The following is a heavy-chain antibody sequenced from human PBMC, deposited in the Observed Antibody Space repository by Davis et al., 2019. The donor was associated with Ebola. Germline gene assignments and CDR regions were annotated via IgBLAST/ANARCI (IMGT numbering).Heavy chain of an antibody. J-gene: IGHJ4*02. V-gene: IGHV4-34*01. Sequence: PSETLSLTCAVYGGSFSGYYWSWIRQPPGKGLEWIGEINHSGRTNYNPSLKSRVTISVDTSKNQFSLKLSSVTAADTAVYYCACHQLLHGLDYWGQGTLVTVSS. CDR1: GGSFSGYY. CDR3: ACHQLLHGLDY. CDR2: INHSGRT. D-gene: IGHD2-2*01.